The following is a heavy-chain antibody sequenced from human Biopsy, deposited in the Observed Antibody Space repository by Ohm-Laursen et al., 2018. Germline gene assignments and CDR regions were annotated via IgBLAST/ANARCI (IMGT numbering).Heavy chain of an antibody. V-gene: IGHV1-2*02. CDR3: TTGGSGFYYPFDS. CDR2: IYPNNGDT. J-gene: IGHJ4*02. CDR1: GYTFTGYY. Sequence: GASVKVSCKGVGYTFTGYYIHWVRQAPGQGLEWMGYIYPNNGDTKYAQNFQGRVTMTRDTSVSTAYMDLTGLTSDDTAVYYCTTGGSGFYYPFDSWGQGTLVTASS. D-gene: IGHD3-22*01.